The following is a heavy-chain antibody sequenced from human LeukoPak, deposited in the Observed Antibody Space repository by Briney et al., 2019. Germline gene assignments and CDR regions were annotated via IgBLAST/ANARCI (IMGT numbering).Heavy chain of an antibody. J-gene: IGHJ6*02. Sequence: GGSLRLSCAASEFTFSSYSMNWVRQAPGKGLEWVSYITNSGNSKSYADSVKGRFTISRDNTKNSLYLQMNGLRAEDTAVYYCARGPYGMDVWGQGTTVTVSS. CDR3: ARGPYGMDV. CDR2: ITNSGNSK. V-gene: IGHV3-48*01. CDR1: EFTFSSYS.